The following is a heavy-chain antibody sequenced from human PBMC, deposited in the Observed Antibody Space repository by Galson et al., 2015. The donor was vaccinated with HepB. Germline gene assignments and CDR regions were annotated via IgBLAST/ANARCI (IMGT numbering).Heavy chain of an antibody. CDR1: GFTFNNYW. D-gene: IGHD2-15*01. CDR2: IDYDGSAT. CDR3: AREKALSPDY. Sequence: SLRLSCAASGFTFNNYWMHWVRQAPGKGLVWVSRIDYDGSATAYADSVKGRFTISRDSAKNTLYLQMNSLRVEDTAVYYCAREKALSPDYWGQGTLVTVSS. J-gene: IGHJ4*02. V-gene: IGHV3-74*01.